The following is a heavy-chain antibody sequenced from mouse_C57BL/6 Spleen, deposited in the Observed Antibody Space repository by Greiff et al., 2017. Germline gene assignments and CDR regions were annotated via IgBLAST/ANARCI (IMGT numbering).Heavy chain of an antibody. J-gene: IGHJ1*03. CDR3: ARWGSSWYFDV. CDR2: IDPSDSYT. V-gene: IGHV1-69*01. D-gene: IGHD1-1*01. Sequence: VQLQQPGAELVMPGASVKLSCKASGYTFTSYWMHWVKQRPGQGLEWIGEIDPSDSYTNYNQKFKGKSTLTVDKSSSTAYMQLSSLTSEDSAVYYCARWGSSWYFDVWGTGTTVTVSS. CDR1: GYTFTSYW.